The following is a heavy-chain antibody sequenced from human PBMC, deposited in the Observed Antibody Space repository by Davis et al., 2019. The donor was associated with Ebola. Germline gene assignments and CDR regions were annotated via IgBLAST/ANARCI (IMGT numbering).Heavy chain of an antibody. J-gene: IGHJ6*02. V-gene: IGHV3-48*02. CDR1: GFTFSSYS. CDR3: ARGRSGWPYYYYGMDV. Sequence: GESLKISCAASGFTFSSYSMNWVRQAPGKGLEWVSYISSSSSTIYYADSVKGRFTISRDNAKNSLYLQMNSLRDEDTAVYYCARGRSGWPYYYYGMDVWGQGTTVTVSS. CDR2: ISSSSSTI. D-gene: IGHD6-19*01.